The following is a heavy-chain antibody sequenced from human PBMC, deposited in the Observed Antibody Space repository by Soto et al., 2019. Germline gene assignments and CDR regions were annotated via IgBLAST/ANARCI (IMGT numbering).Heavy chain of an antibody. D-gene: IGHD6-6*01. CDR1: GGSISSYY. CDR3: ARGKESSSFYYYYYMDV. Sequence: SETLSLTCTVSGGSISSYYWSWIRQPPGKGLEWIGYIYYSGSTNYNPSLKSRVTISVDTSKNQFPLKLSSVTAADTAVYYCARGKESSSFYYYYYMDVWGKGTTVTVSS. J-gene: IGHJ6*03. V-gene: IGHV4-59*01. CDR2: IYYSGST.